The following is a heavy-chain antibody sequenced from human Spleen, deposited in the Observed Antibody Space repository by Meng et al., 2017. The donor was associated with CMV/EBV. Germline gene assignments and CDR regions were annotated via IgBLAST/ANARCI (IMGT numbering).Heavy chain of an antibody. CDR2: ISGTGNII. CDR1: GFTFSNYE. D-gene: IGHD2-2*01. V-gene: IGHV3-48*03. Sequence: GESLKISCAASGFTFSNYEMNWVRQAPGKGLEWISYISGTGNIIYYADSVKGRFTISRANARNSLFLQMNSLRAEDTAVYYCATTRYCSSTNCPAGGYWGQGTLVTVSS. CDR3: ATTRYCSSTNCPAGGY. J-gene: IGHJ4*02.